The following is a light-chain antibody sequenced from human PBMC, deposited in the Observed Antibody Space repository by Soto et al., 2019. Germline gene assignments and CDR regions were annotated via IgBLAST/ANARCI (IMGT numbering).Light chain of an antibody. Sequence: QSVLAQPASVSGSPGQSITISCTGTSSYVGGFNYVSWYQQHPGKAPKLLIFDVYSRPSGISNRFSGSKSGNMASLTISGLQAEDEADYYCSSYTTISSYVFGAGTKVTVL. CDR1: SSYVGGFNY. CDR2: DVY. J-gene: IGLJ1*01. V-gene: IGLV2-14*01. CDR3: SSYTTISSYV.